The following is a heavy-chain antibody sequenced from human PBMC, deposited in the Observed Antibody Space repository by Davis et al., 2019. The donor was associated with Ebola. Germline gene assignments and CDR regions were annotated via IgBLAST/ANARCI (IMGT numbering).Heavy chain of an antibody. Sequence: GGSLRLSCAASGFTFSSYGMHWVRLAPGKGLEWVAVISYGGSNKYYADSVKGRFTISRDNSKNTLYLQMNSLRAEDTAVYYCAKDFTNGGLEFDYWGQGTLVTVSS. V-gene: IGHV3-30*18. D-gene: IGHD2-8*01. CDR1: GFTFSSYG. J-gene: IGHJ4*02. CDR2: ISYGGSNK. CDR3: AKDFTNGGLEFDY.